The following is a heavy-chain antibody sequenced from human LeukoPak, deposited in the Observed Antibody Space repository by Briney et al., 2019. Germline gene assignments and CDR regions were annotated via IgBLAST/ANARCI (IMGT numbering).Heavy chain of an antibody. CDR2: ISGSGGST. CDR1: GFTFSSYA. CDR3: AKDIFSSYDSSGYILFDY. J-gene: IGHJ4*02. V-gene: IGHV3-23*01. Sequence: GSLRLSCAASGFTFSSYAMSWVRQAPGKGLEWVSAISGSGGSTYYADSVKGRFTISRDNSKNTLYLQMNSLRAEDTAVYYCAKDIFSSYDSSGYILFDYWGQGTLVTVSS. D-gene: IGHD3-22*01.